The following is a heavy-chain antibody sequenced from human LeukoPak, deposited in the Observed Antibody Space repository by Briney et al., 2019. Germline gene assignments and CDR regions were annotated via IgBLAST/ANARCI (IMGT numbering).Heavy chain of an antibody. CDR2: ISSSSSYI. Sequence: PGGSLRLSCAASGFTFSSYSMNWVRQAPGKGLEWVSSISSSSSYIYYADSVKGRFTISRDNAKNSLYLQMNSLRAEDTAVYYCARDKRCPPPGIAAAGRTGRYYYYMDVWGKGTTVTVSS. J-gene: IGHJ6*03. CDR1: GFTFSSYS. D-gene: IGHD6-13*01. V-gene: IGHV3-21*01. CDR3: ARDKRCPPPGIAAAGRTGRYYYYMDV.